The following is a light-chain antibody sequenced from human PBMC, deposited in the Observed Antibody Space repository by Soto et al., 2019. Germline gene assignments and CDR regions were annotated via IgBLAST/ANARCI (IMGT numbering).Light chain of an antibody. V-gene: IGKV3-15*01. CDR1: QSVSSN. CDR2: GAS. CDR3: QQYNNWQDT. Sequence: EIVMTQSPATLSVSPGERATLSCRASQSVSSNLAWYQQKPGQAPRLLIYGASTRATGIPARFSGSGSGTEFTLTISSLQSEDFAVYYCQQYNNWQDTFGQGTKQEIK. J-gene: IGKJ2*01.